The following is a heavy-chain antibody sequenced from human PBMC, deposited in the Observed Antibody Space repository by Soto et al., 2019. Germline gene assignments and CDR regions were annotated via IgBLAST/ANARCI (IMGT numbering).Heavy chain of an antibody. CDR3: ARDTMVRGVIITDYYGMDV. V-gene: IGHV4-4*02. D-gene: IGHD3-10*01. CDR1: GCSISSSNW. CDR2: IYHSGST. J-gene: IGHJ6*02. Sequence: XETLSLTCAVSGCSISSSNWWSWVRQPPGRGLEWIGEIYHSGSTNYNPSLKSRVTISVDKSKNQFSLKLSSVTAADTAVYYCARDTMVRGVIITDYYGMDVWGQGTTVTVSS.